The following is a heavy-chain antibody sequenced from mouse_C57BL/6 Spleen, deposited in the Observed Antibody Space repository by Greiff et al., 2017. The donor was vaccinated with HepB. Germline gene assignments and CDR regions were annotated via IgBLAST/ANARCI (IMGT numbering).Heavy chain of an antibody. J-gene: IGHJ2*01. V-gene: IGHV1-82*01. CDR2: IYPGDGDT. CDR3: AKKGIYYDYDGYFDY. Sequence: QVQLQQSGPELVKPGASVKISCKASGYAFSSSWMNWVKQRPGKGLEWIGRIYPGDGDTNYNGKFKGKATLTADKSSSTAYMQLSSLTSEDSAVYFCAKKGIYYDYDGYFDYWGQGTTLTVSS. D-gene: IGHD2-4*01. CDR1: GYAFSSSW.